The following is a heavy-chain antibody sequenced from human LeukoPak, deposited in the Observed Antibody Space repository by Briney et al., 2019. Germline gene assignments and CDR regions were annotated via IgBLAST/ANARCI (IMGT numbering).Heavy chain of an antibody. Sequence: PSETLSLTCTVSGGSISSYYWNWIRQPAGKGLEWIGRFYTSGSTNYNPSLKSRVTMSVDTSKNQFSLKLSSVTAADTAVYYCARVVFGSGSYNRGLYYYMDVWGKGTTVTISS. CDR3: ARVVFGSGSYNRGLYYYMDV. CDR1: GGSISSYY. CDR2: FYTSGST. D-gene: IGHD3-10*01. V-gene: IGHV4-4*07. J-gene: IGHJ6*03.